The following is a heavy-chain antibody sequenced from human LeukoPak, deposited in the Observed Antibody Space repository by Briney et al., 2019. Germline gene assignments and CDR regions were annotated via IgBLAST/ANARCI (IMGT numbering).Heavy chain of an antibody. CDR1: GFTFSSYT. CDR3: AKATHRCELLVAFDY. J-gene: IGHJ4*02. CDR2: LSASGGST. V-gene: IGHV3-23*01. D-gene: IGHD1-26*01. Sequence: GGSLRLSCEASGFTFSSYTMTWVRQAPGKGLAWVSALSASGGSTHYADSVKGRFTISRDNSKNTLYLQMRSLRAEDTAVYYCAKATHRCELLVAFDYWGQGTPVTVSS.